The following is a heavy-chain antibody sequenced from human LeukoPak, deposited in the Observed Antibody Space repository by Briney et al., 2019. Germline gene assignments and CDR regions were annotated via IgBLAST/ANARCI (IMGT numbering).Heavy chain of an antibody. D-gene: IGHD6-19*01. CDR1: GGTFSSYA. J-gene: IGHJ6*02. V-gene: IGHV1-69*13. Sequence: SVKVSCKASGGTFSSYAISWVRQAHGQGSEWMGGIIPIFGTANYAQKSEGRVTITADESTSTAYMELSSLRSEDTAVYYCARARNLSSGWYVYGIDVWGQGTTGTVS. CDR3: ARARNLSSGWYVYGIDV. CDR2: IIPIFGTA.